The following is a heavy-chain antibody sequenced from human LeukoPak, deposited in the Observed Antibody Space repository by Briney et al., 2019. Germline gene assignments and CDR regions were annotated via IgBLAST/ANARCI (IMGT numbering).Heavy chain of an antibody. CDR2: IIPIFGIA. CDR1: GGTFSSYA. CDR3: ARVGQNCSGGSCYFDY. J-gene: IGHJ4*02. V-gene: IGHV1-69*04. D-gene: IGHD2-15*01. Sequence: GASVKVSCKASGGTFSSYAISWVRQAPGQGLEWMGRIIPIFGIANYAQKFQGRVTITADKFTSTAYMELSSLRSEDTAVYYCARVGQNCSGGSCYFDYWGQGTLVTVSS.